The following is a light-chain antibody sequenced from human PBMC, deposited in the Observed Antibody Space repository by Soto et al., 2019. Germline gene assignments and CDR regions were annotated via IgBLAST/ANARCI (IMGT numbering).Light chain of an antibody. CDR1: SSDVGGYNY. Sequence: QSVLTQPASVSGSPGQSITISCTGTSSDVGGYNYVSWYQQHPGKAPKLMIYDVSNRPPGVSNRFSGSKSGNTASLTISGLQAEDEADYYCSSYTSRTTLVFGTGTTVTVL. J-gene: IGLJ1*01. CDR3: SSYTSRTTLV. V-gene: IGLV2-14*01. CDR2: DVS.